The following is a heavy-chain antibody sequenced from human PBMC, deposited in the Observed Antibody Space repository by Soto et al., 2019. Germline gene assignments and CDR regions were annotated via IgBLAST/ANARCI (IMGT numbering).Heavy chain of an antibody. CDR2: IYYSGST. V-gene: IGHV4-31*03. Sequence: PSETLSLTCTVSGGSISSRGHYWGWIRQDPGKGLEWIGYIYYSGSTYYNPSLKSRITMSVDTSKNQFSLKLRSVTAADTAVYYCATDLGGISSSSGSYNGMDVWGQGTTVTVSS. CDR3: ATDLGGISSSSGSYNGMDV. CDR1: GGSISSRGHY. D-gene: IGHD3-10*01. J-gene: IGHJ6*02.